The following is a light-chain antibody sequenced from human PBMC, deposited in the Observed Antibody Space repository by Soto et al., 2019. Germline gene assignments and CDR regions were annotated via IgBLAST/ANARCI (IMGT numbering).Light chain of an antibody. J-gene: IGKJ2*01. CDR3: RQRSNWPLYT. CDR2: DAS. Sequence: EIVLTQSPATLSLSPGERATLSCRASQSVSSYLAWYQQKPGQAPRLLIYDASNRATGIPAWFSGSGAGTDFTPLTSSREPEDFVVYYCRQRSNWPLYTFGEGTKLEIK. CDR1: QSVSSY. V-gene: IGKV3-11*01.